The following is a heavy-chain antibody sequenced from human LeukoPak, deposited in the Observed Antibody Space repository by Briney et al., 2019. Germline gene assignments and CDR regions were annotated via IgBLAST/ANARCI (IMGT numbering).Heavy chain of an antibody. V-gene: IGHV4-31*03. Sequence: SETLSLTCTVSGGSISSGGYYWSWIRQHPGKGLEWIGYIYYSGSTYYNPSLKSRVTISVDTSKNQFSLKLSSVTAADTAVYFCARGTKGFGRIYLDSWGQGTLVTVSS. CDR1: GGSISSGGYY. J-gene: IGHJ4*02. D-gene: IGHD2/OR15-2a*01. CDR2: IYYSGST. CDR3: ARGTKGFGRIYLDS.